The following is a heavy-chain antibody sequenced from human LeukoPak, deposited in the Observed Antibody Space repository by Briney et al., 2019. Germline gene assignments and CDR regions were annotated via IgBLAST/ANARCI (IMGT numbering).Heavy chain of an antibody. J-gene: IGHJ4*02. CDR3: ATSFIPYHFQY. V-gene: IGHV4-59*03. CDR2: ISYGGTT. CDR1: GDSLSIYY. Sequence: PSETLSLTCSVSGDSLSIYYWGWIRQPPGKGLEWIGHISYGGTTIYNPSLTSRVIISADTSKNRFSLRLSSVTAADTAMYYCATSFIPYHFQYWGQGTQVTFSS. D-gene: IGHD2-21*01.